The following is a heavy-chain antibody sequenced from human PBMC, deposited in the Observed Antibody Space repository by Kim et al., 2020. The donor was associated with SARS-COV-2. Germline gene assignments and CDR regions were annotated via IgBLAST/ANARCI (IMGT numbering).Heavy chain of an antibody. CDR2: IDPSDSYT. CDR1: GYSFTSYW. D-gene: IGHD2-15*01. Sequence: GESLKISCKGSGYSFTSYWISWVRQMPGKGLEWMGRIDPSDSYTNYSPSFQGHVTISADKSISTAYLQWSSLKASDTAMYYCARRQYCSGGSCYSYYYYGMDVWGQGTTVTVSS. J-gene: IGHJ6*02. V-gene: IGHV5-10-1*01. CDR3: ARRQYCSGGSCYSYYYYGMDV.